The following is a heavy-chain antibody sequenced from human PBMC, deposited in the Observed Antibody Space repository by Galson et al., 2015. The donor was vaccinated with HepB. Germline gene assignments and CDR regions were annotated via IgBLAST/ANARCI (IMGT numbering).Heavy chain of an antibody. CDR1: GDSVSSNSAA. CDR3: ARDRSAGAYCGGDCYSGAPPNYWYFDL. CDR2: TYYRSKWYN. V-gene: IGHV6-1*01. D-gene: IGHD2-21*02. J-gene: IGHJ2*01. Sequence: CAISGDSVSSNSAAWNWIRQSPSRGLEWLGRTYYRSKWYNDYAVSVKSRITINPDTSKNQFSLKLSSVTAADTAVYYCARDRSAGAYCGGDCYSGAPPNYWYFDLWGRGTLVTVSS.